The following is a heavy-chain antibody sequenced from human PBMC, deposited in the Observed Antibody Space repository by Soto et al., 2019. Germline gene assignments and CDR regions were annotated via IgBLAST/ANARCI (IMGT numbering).Heavy chain of an antibody. V-gene: IGHV4-4*07. J-gene: IGHJ6*02. Sequence: SETLSLTCTVSDDFISSYYWNWIRQPAGKGLEWIGRVSTSGATNYNPSLESRVTMSVDTSKKQFSLKLTSVTVADTAVYFCARADYAILTGSYAMDVWGQGTTVTVS. CDR2: VSTSGAT. D-gene: IGHD3-9*01. CDR1: DDFISSYY. CDR3: ARADYAILTGSYAMDV.